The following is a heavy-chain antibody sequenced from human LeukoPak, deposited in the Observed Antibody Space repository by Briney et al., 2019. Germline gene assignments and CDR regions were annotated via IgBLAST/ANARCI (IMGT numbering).Heavy chain of an antibody. CDR1: GFTFSSYA. V-gene: IGHV3-30*14. Sequence: GGSLRLSCAASGFTFSSYAMHWVRQAPGKGLEWVAVISYDGSNKYYADSVKGRFTISRDNSKNTLYLQMNSLRAEDTAVYYCARADTMIGYYYYGMDVWGQGTTVTVSS. CDR3: ARADTMIGYYYYGMDV. D-gene: IGHD3-22*01. CDR2: ISYDGSNK. J-gene: IGHJ6*02.